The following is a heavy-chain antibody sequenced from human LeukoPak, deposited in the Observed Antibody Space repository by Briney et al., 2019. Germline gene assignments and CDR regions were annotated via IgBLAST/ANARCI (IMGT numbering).Heavy chain of an antibody. Sequence: VASVKVSCKASGGTFSSYAISWVRQAPGQGLEWMGGIIPIFGTANYAQKFQGRVTITTDESTSTAYMELSSLRSEDTAVYYSARAPGRYDYYMDVWGKGTTVTVSS. CDR3: ARAPGRYDYYMDV. V-gene: IGHV1-69*05. D-gene: IGHD2-2*01. CDR1: GGTFSSYA. CDR2: IIPIFGTA. J-gene: IGHJ6*03.